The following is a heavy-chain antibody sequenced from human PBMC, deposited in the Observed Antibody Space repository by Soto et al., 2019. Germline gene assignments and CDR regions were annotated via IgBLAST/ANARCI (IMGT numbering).Heavy chain of an antibody. CDR1: GYTFTSYD. Sequence: QVQLVQSGAEVKKPGASVKVSCKASGYTFTSYDINWVRQATGQGREWMGWMNPNSGNTGYAQKFQGRVTMTRNTSISTAYMELSSLRSEDTAVYYCARCRNGYSSSWYYYGMDVWGQGTTVTVSS. CDR2: MNPNSGNT. J-gene: IGHJ6*02. V-gene: IGHV1-8*01. CDR3: ARCRNGYSSSWYYYGMDV. D-gene: IGHD6-13*01.